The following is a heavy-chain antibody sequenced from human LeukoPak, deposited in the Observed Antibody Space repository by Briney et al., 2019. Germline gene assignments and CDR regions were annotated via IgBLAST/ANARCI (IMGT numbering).Heavy chain of an antibody. CDR2: IYYSGNT. CDR1: GGSINSYY. CDR3: ARHDSGYYYGLDY. J-gene: IGHJ4*02. Sequence: SETLSLTCTVSGGSINSYYWNWIRQSPGKGLEWIGYIYYSGNTNYNPSLKSRVTISVDTSKNQFSLKLSSVTAADTAVYCCARHDSGYYYGLDYWGQGTLVTVSS. D-gene: IGHD3-22*01. V-gene: IGHV4-59*08.